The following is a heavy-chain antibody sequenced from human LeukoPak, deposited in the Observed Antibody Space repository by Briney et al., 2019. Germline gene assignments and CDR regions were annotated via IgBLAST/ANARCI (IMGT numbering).Heavy chain of an antibody. CDR1: GGTFSSYA. CDR2: IIPIFGTA. CDR3: ARALGGRSSGWYAFDY. D-gene: IGHD6-19*01. V-gene: IGHV1-69*06. Sequence: GASVKVSCKASGGTFSSYAISWVRQAPGQGLEWMGGIIPIFGTANYAQKFQGRVTITADKSTSTAYMVLSSLRSEDTAVYYCARALGGRSSGWYAFDYWGQGTLVTVSS. J-gene: IGHJ4*02.